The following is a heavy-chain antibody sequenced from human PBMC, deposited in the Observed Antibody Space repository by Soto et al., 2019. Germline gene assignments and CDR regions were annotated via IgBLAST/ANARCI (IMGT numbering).Heavy chain of an antibody. CDR1: GFTFSSYA. J-gene: IGHJ4*02. Sequence: PGGSLRLSCAASGFTFSSYAMHWVRQAPGKGLEWVAVISYDGSNKYYADSVKGRFTISRDNSKNTLYLQMNSLRAEDTAVYYCASGGGYSSSWYGGDFDYWGQGTLVTVSS. CDR2: ISYDGSNK. CDR3: ASGGGYSSSWYGGDFDY. V-gene: IGHV3-30-3*01. D-gene: IGHD6-13*01.